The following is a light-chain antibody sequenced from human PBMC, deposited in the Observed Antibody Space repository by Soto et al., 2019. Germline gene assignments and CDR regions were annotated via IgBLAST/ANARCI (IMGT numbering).Light chain of an antibody. J-gene: IGLJ2*01. CDR1: SSNIGAGYD. CDR3: QSYDSSLSGVV. Sequence: QSVLTQSPSVSGAPGQRVTISCTGSSSNIGAGYDVHWYQQLPGTAPKLLIYGNSNRPSVVPDRFPGSKSGTSASLAITGLQAEDEADYYCQSYDSSLSGVVFGGGTKLTVL. V-gene: IGLV1-40*01. CDR2: GNS.